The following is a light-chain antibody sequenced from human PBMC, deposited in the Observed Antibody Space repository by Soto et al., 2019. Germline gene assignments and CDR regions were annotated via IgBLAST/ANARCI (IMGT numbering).Light chain of an antibody. CDR1: SSDVGSYNY. CDR3: WSYTSSDTYV. Sequence: QAVVTQPASVSGSPGQSITISCTGDSSDVGSYNYVSWYQQYPGKVPKLMIYDVTNRPSGVSNRFSGSKSGNTASLTISGLQAEDEADYYCWSYTSSDTYVFGTGTKVTVL. CDR2: DVT. V-gene: IGLV2-14*01. J-gene: IGLJ1*01.